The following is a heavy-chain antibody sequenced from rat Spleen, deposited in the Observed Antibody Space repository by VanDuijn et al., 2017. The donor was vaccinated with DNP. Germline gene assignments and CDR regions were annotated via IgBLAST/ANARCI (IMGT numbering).Heavy chain of an antibody. D-gene: IGHD1-11*01. CDR1: AFTFNHYG. J-gene: IGHJ2*01. Sequence: EVQLVESGGGLVQPGRSLKLSCAASAFTFNHYGMHWIRQAPTKGLEWVASISPSGGDTYYRDSVKGRFTISRNNAKSTLYLQMDSLRSEDTATYYCATDLGDYGGYWGQGVMVTVSS. CDR3: ATDLGDYGGY. V-gene: IGHV5-19*01. CDR2: ISPSGGDT.